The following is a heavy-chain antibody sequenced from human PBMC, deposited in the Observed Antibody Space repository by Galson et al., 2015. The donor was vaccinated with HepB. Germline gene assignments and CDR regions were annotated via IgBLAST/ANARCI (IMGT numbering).Heavy chain of an antibody. Sequence: SLRLSCAASEFTFSDYYMTWIRQAPGKGLEWVAYISGDGETIYSADSVRGRFTISRDNAKNSLYLQMNSLRAEDTAVYFCARINKEFWTGYQYHYYYYMDVWGQGTTVTVS. CDR3: ARINKEFWTGYQYHYYYYMDV. V-gene: IGHV3-11*01. J-gene: IGHJ6*03. D-gene: IGHD3/OR15-3a*01. CDR1: EFTFSDYY. CDR2: ISGDGETI.